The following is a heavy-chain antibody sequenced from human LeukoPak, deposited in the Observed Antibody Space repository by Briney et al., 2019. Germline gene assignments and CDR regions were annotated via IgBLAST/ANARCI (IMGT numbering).Heavy chain of an antibody. D-gene: IGHD2-2*01. CDR3: AKVLVPAAIQYYYYYYMDV. J-gene: IGHJ6*03. V-gene: IGHV3-23*01. Sequence: GGSLRLSCAASGFTFSSYAMSWVRQAPGKGLEWVSAISGSGGSTYYADSVKGRFTISRDNSKNTLYLQMNSLRAEDTAVYYCAKVLVPAAIQYYYYYYMDVWGKGTTVTVSS. CDR1: GFTFSSYA. CDR2: ISGSGGST.